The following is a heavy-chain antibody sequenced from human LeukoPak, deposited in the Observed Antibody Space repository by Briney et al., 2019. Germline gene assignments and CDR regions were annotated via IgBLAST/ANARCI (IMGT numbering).Heavy chain of an antibody. CDR2: ISSSSSYI. CDR1: GFTFSSYG. V-gene: IGHV3-21*04. D-gene: IGHD2-2*01. Sequence: PGGSLRLSCAASGFTFSSYGIHWVRQAPGKGLEWVSSISSSSSYIYYADSVKGRFTISRDNAKNSLYLQMNSLRAEDTAVYYCAKTFRYVVVPAAPFFDYWGQGTLVTVSS. CDR3: AKTFRYVVVPAAPFFDY. J-gene: IGHJ4*02.